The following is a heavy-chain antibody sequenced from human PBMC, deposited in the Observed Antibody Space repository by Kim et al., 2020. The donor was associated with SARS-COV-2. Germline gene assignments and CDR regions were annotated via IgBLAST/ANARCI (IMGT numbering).Heavy chain of an antibody. Sequence: GGSLRLSCATSGFTFSNYWMSWVRQAPGKGLEWVANIKPDGNEKYYVDSVKGRFTISRDNVKNSLYLQINSLRAEDTAVYFCARGDFYSGNYHDAFDIWGQGTMVTVSS. CDR2: IKPDGNEK. CDR3: ARGDFYSGNYHDAFDI. CDR1: GFTFSNYW. J-gene: IGHJ3*02. D-gene: IGHD1-26*01. V-gene: IGHV3-7*03.